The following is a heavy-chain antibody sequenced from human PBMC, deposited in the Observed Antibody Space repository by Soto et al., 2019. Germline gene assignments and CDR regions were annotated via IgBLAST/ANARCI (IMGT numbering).Heavy chain of an antibody. J-gene: IGHJ4*02. Sequence: GGSLRLSCAASGFTVSSNYMSWVRQAPGKGLEWVSVIYSGGSTYYADSVKGRFTISSDNSKNTLYLQMNSLRAEDTAVYYCARDLASCGGDCQDYWGQGTLVTVSS. CDR1: GFTVSSNY. V-gene: IGHV3-66*01. D-gene: IGHD2-21*01. CDR3: ARDLASCGGDCQDY. CDR2: IYSGGST.